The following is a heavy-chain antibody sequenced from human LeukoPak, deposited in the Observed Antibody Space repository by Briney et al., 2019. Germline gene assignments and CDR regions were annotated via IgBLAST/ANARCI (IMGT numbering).Heavy chain of an antibody. D-gene: IGHD2-2*01. CDR2: ISAYNGNT. CDR1: GYTFTSYG. CDR3: ARDLQYCSSTSCYYYYMDV. J-gene: IGHJ6*03. Sequence: ASVKVSCKASGYTFTSYGISWVRQAPGQGLEWMGWISAYNGNTNYAQKLQGRVTMTTDTSTSTAYMELRSLRPDDTAVYYCARDLQYCSSTSCYYYYMDVWGKGTTVTVSS. V-gene: IGHV1-18*01.